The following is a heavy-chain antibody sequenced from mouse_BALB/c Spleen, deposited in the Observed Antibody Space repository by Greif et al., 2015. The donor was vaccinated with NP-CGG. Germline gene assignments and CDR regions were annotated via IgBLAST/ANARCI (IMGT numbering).Heavy chain of an antibody. CDR1: GDSITSGN. D-gene: IGHD1-1*01. CDR3: ARYYYGSSYYFDY. Sequence: EVKLVESGPSLVKPSQTLSLTCSVTGDSITSGNWNWIRKFPGNKLEYMGYISYSGSTYYNPSLKSRISITRDTSKNQYYLQLNSVTTEDTATYYCARYYYGSSYYFDYWGQGTTLTVSS. V-gene: IGHV3-8*02. J-gene: IGHJ2*01. CDR2: ISYSGST.